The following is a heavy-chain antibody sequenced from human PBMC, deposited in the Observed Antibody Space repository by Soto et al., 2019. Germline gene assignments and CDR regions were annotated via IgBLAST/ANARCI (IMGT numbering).Heavy chain of an antibody. CDR1: GLRFSSYD. Sequence: TGGSLRLSCAASGLRFSSYDFTWVGLVPGKGLEWVSYITVGGETRHYADSVRGRFPTSRDDAKGSLYLQMDSLRVEDTAVYFCARKSQWLSGYIYHGMDVWSKGTSVTVSS. CDR3: ARKSQWLSGYIYHGMDV. V-gene: IGHV3-48*03. D-gene: IGHD6-19*01. CDR2: ITVGGETR. J-gene: IGHJ6*04.